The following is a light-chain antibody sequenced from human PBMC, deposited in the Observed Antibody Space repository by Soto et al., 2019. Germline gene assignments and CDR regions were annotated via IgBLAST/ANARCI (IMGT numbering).Light chain of an antibody. Sequence: EIVLTQSPGTLSLSPGERATLSCRASQSVSSSYLAWYQQQPGQAPRLLIYGASSRATGIPDRFSGSGSGTHFPPTISRLEPEDFAVYCCQQYDSSLGLTFGGGTKVEIK. CDR1: QSVSSSY. CDR3: QQYDSSLGLT. CDR2: GAS. V-gene: IGKV3-20*01. J-gene: IGKJ4*01.